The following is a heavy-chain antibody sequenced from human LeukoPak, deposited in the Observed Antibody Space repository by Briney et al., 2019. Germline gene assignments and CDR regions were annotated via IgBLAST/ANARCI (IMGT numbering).Heavy chain of an antibody. CDR1: GYTFTSYD. V-gene: IGHV1-8*03. D-gene: IGHD6-19*01. CDR2: MNPNSGNT. Sequence: ASVKVSCKASGYTFTSYDINWVRQATGQGLEWMGWMNPNSGNTGYAQKFQGRVTITRNTSISTAYMELSSLRSEDTAVYYCARGSPGIAVAGEGYYYYMDVWGKGTAVTVSS. CDR3: ARGSPGIAVAGEGYYYYMDV. J-gene: IGHJ6*03.